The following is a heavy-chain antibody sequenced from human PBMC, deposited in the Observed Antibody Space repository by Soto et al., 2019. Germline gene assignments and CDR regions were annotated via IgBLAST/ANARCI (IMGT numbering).Heavy chain of an antibody. Sequence: EVQLVESGGGLVKPGGSLRLSCAASGFTFSNAWMNWVRQAPGKGLEWVGRIKSKTDGGTTDYAAPVKGRFNISRDDSXXTXYXXMNSLKTEETAVYNCTTDSGGNALRYFDLYVAFDIWGQGTMVTVSS. J-gene: IGHJ3*02. CDR1: GFTFSNAW. CDR2: IKSKTDGGTT. D-gene: IGHD3-9*01. CDR3: TTDSGGNALRYFDLYVAFDI. V-gene: IGHV3-15*07.